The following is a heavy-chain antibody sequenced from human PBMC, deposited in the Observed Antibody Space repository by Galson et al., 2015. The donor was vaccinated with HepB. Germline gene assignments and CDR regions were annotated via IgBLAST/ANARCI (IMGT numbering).Heavy chain of an antibody. CDR2: INPMFGPA. CDR3: ANEQQLVPNFYYYYGMDV. CDR1: GGTFSSYG. V-gene: IGHV1-69*06. J-gene: IGHJ6*02. Sequence: SVKVSCKASGGTFSSYGISWVRQAPGQGLEWIGAINPMFGPANYAQKFQGRVTITADKSTSTAYMEVSSLSSEDTAIYYFANEQQLVPNFYYYYGMDVWGQGTTVTVYS. D-gene: IGHD6-13*01.